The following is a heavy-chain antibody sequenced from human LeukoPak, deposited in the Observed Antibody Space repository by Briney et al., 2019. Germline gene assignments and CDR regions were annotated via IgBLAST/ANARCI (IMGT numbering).Heavy chain of an antibody. CDR2: INPSGGST. CDR3: ARDGADSGSYFDFDY. V-gene: IGHV1-46*01. CDR1: GYTFTSYY. Sequence: ASVKVSCKASGYTFTSYYMHWVRQAPGQGLEWMGIINPSGGSTSYAQKFQGRVTMTRDTSTSTVYMELSSLRSEDTAVYYCARDGADSGSYFDFDYWGQGTLVTVSS. J-gene: IGHJ4*02. D-gene: IGHD1-26*01.